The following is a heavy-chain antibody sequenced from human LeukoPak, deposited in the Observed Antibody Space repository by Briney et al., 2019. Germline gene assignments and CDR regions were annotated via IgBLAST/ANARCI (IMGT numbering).Heavy chain of an antibody. CDR1: GGSISSYY. Sequence: SETLSLTCTVSGGSISSYYWSWIRQPPGKGLEWIGYIYTSGSTNYNPSLKSRVTISVDTSKNQFSLKLSSVTAADTAVYYCARGGPTRYFDYWGQGTLVTVSS. CDR2: IYTSGST. CDR3: ARGGPTRYFDY. J-gene: IGHJ4*02. V-gene: IGHV4-4*09. D-gene: IGHD3-16*01.